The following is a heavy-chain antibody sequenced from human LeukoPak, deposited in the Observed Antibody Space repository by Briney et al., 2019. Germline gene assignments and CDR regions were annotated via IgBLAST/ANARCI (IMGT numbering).Heavy chain of an antibody. D-gene: IGHD4-17*01. CDR2: IRYDGSNK. CDR3: AKARAGTVTPIIFDY. Sequence: GGSLRLSCAASGFTFSSYGMHWVRQAPGKGLEWVAFIRYDGSNKYYADSVKGRFTISRDNSKNTLYLQMNSLRAEDTAVYYCAKARAGTVTPIIFDYWGQGTLVTVSS. J-gene: IGHJ4*02. CDR1: GFTFSSYG. V-gene: IGHV3-30*02.